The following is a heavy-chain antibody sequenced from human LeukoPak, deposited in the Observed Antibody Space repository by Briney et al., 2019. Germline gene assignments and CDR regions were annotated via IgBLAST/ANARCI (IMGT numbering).Heavy chain of an antibody. Sequence: KPSETLSLTCNVSGASVSSDSYYWSWIRQPPGKKLEWIGYIYNSGNTNYNPSLKSRVTMSVDTSKNQFSLKLSSVTAADTAVYYCARDRYALTFDYWGQGTLVTVSS. CDR3: ARDRYALTFDY. CDR2: IYNSGNT. D-gene: IGHD3-16*01. J-gene: IGHJ4*02. CDR1: GASVSSDSYY. V-gene: IGHV4-61*01.